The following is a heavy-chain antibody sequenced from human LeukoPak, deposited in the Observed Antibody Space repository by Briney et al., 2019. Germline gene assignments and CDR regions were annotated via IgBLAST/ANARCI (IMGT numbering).Heavy chain of an antibody. CDR1: GFTFSSYG. Sequence: GGSLRLSCAASGFTFSSYGMHWVRQAPGKGLEWVAVIWYDGSNKYYADSVKGRFTISRGNSKNTLYLQMNSLGAEDTAVYYCAKDRWDTAMGMDYGGQGTLVTVSS. D-gene: IGHD5-18*01. CDR3: AKDRWDTAMGMDY. J-gene: IGHJ4*02. CDR2: IWYDGSNK. V-gene: IGHV3-33*06.